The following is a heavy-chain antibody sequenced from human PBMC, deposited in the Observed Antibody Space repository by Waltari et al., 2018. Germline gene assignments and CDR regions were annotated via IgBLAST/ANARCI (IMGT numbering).Heavy chain of an antibody. CDR2: INGDGSGT. V-gene: IGHV3-74*03. CDR3: ARDGAGDIDLDN. Sequence: EVQLVESGGGLIQPGGSLRLSCAASGFTFNTYWMHWVRQVPGKGLVWVSRINGDGSGTMYADSVKCRFTISRDNAKNTFYLQMNSLRVEDTAVYYCARDGAGDIDLDNWGQGTLVTVSS. D-gene: IGHD6-13*01. J-gene: IGHJ4*02. CDR1: GFTFNTYW.